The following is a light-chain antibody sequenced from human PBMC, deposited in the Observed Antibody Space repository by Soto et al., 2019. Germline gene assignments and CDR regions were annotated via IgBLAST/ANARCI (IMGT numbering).Light chain of an antibody. CDR2: EVS. CDR3: TSYTSSNTFV. V-gene: IGLV2-18*02. Sequence: QSALTQPPSVSGSPGQSVTISCTGTSSDVGSYDRVSWYQQPTGTAPKLMIYEVSNRPSGVPDRFSGSKSGNTASLTISGLQAEDEAEYYCTSYTSSNTFVFGTGTKLTVL. J-gene: IGLJ1*01. CDR1: SSDVGSYDR.